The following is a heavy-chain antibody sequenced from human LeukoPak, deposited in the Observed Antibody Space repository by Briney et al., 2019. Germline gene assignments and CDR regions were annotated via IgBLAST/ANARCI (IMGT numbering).Heavy chain of an antibody. Sequence: GGSLRLSCAASGFTFSSYAMSWVRQAPGKGLEWASAISGSGGSTYYADSVKGRFTISRDNSKNTLYLQMNSLRAEDTAVYYCAKDHTYYYDSGDYWGQGTLVTVSS. V-gene: IGHV3-23*01. CDR2: ISGSGGST. D-gene: IGHD3-22*01. CDR1: GFTFSSYA. CDR3: AKDHTYYYDSGDY. J-gene: IGHJ4*02.